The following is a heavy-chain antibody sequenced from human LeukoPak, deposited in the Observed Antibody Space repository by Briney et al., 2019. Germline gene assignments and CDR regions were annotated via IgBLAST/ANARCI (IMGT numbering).Heavy chain of an antibody. D-gene: IGHD2-2*01. CDR2: ISGSGGST. J-gene: IGHJ3*02. Sequence: GGSLRLSCAASGFTVSSNYMSWVRQAPGKGLEWVSAISGSGGSTYYADSVKGRFTISRDNSKNTLYLQMNSLRAEDTAVYYCATWDIVVVPARDAFDIWGQGTMVTVSS. V-gene: IGHV3-23*01. CDR1: GFTVSSNY. CDR3: ATWDIVVVPARDAFDI.